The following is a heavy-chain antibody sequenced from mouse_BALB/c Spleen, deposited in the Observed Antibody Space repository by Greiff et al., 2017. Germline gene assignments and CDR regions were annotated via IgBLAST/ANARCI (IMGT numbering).Heavy chain of an antibody. V-gene: IGHV3-2*02. CDR1: GYSITSDYA. Sequence: DVKLQESGPGLVKPSQSLSLTCTVTGYSITSDYAWNWIRQFPGNKLEWMGYISYSGSTSYNPSLKSRISITRDTSKNQFFLQLNSVTTEDTATYYCASPYGSSYVWFAYWGQGTLVTVSA. D-gene: IGHD1-1*01. CDR3: ASPYGSSYVWFAY. J-gene: IGHJ3*01. CDR2: ISYSGST.